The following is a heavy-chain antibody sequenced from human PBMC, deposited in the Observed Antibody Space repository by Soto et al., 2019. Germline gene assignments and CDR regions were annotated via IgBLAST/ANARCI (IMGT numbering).Heavy chain of an antibody. Sequence: GASVKASWKASGYTCTSYGISWVRQAPGQGLEWMGWISAYNGNTNYAQKLQGRVTMTTDTSTSTAYMELRSLRSDDTAVYYCARDLGAAAGVYFDLWGRGTLVTVSS. CDR1: GYTCTSYG. CDR2: ISAYNGNT. CDR3: ARDLGAAAGVYFDL. D-gene: IGHD6-13*01. J-gene: IGHJ2*01. V-gene: IGHV1-18*04.